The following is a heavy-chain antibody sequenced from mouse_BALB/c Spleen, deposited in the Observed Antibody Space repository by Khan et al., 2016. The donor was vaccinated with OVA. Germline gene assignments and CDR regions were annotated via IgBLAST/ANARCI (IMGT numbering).Heavy chain of an antibody. V-gene: IGHV1-20*02. CDR3: ARKNGSDFDY. Sequence: VQLKESGPELVKPGASVKISCTASGYSFTGYFMDWVMQSHGKSLEWIGRINPHIGEAFYNQKFKGKATLTVDESSSTAHMELRSLASEDSAVYYCARKNGSDFDYWGQGITLTVSS. CDR2: INPHIGEA. J-gene: IGHJ2*01. D-gene: IGHD1-1*01. CDR1: GYSFTGYF.